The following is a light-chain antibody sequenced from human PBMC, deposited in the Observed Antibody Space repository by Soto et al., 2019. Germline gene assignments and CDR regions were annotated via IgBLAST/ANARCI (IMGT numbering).Light chain of an antibody. J-gene: IGKJ1*01. Sequence: DIHMTQSPSSLSASVGDRVAITCRASQSITNRLAWYQLKPGKAPKVLIYDALNLESGVPSRFSGSGYGTEFTLTIRSLKPDDFATDCCQHYGGMWTFGQGTKVDIK. CDR3: QHYGGMWT. V-gene: IGKV1-5*01. CDR2: DAL. CDR1: QSITNR.